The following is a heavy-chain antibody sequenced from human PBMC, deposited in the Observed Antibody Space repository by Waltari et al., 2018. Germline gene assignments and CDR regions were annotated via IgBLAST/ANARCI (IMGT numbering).Heavy chain of an antibody. CDR1: GFIFNNYA. CDR2: INGYGDKT. V-gene: IGHV3-23*01. D-gene: IGHD3-22*01. J-gene: IGHJ5*02. Sequence: EVQVLESGGGLVQPGGSLRLTCAASGFIFNNYAINWVRQAPGKGLEGVAGINGYGDKTGDADSVKGRFTLSRDNSRNTLSLQMNSLRAEDTAVYYCAKAHFYDTSGYIEHWGQGTLVTVSS. CDR3: AKAHFYDTSGYIEH.